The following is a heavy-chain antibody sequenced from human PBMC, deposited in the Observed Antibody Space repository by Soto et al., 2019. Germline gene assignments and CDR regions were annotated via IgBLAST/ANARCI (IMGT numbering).Heavy chain of an antibody. CDR1: GASSNPYY. CDR3: AREADPLFCSGSTCYGGWFDP. D-gene: IGHD3-3*01. Sequence: LSETLSLTCTVSGASSNPYYWSWVRQPPGKGLEWIGYIYDSGDTYYNPSLKSRLTISLDTSKKQFSLKLRSVTATDTAVYYCAREADPLFCSGSTCYGGWFDPWGQGTQVTVSS. CDR2: IYDSGDT. J-gene: IGHJ5*02. V-gene: IGHV4-59*01.